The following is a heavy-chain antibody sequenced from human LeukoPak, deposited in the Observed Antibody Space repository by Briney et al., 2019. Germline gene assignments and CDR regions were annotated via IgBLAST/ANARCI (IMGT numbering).Heavy chain of an antibody. D-gene: IGHD5-12*01. CDR1: GFTLSSYW. CDR2: INSDGSIT. J-gene: IGHJ4*02. Sequence: PGGSLRLSCAASGFTLSSYWMHWVRQAPGKGLVWVSRINSDGSITNYADSVKGRFAISRDNAKSTLYLQMNSLRVEDTAAYYCARSYSGYDPGIDYWGQGTLVTVSS. CDR3: ARSYSGYDPGIDY. V-gene: IGHV3-74*01.